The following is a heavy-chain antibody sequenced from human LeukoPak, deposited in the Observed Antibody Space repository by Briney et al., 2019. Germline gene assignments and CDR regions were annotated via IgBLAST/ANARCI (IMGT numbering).Heavy chain of an antibody. CDR2: ISYDGSNK. D-gene: IGHD4-17*01. CDR3: ARIPENTVTKYYFDY. J-gene: IGHJ4*02. V-gene: IGHV3-30*04. CDR1: GFTFSSYA. Sequence: PGGSLRLSCAASGFTFSSYAMHWVRQAPGKGLEWVAVISYDGSNKYYADSVKGRFTISRDNSKNTLYLQMNSLRAEDTAVYYCARIPENTVTKYYFDYWGQGTLVTVSS.